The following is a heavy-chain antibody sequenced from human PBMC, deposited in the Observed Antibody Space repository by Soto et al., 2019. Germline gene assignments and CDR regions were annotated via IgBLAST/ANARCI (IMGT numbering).Heavy chain of an antibody. Sequence: GASVKVSCKASGYTFTRYGISWGRQAPGQGLEGMGWISAYTGNTNYAQKLQGRVTMTTDTSTSTAYMELRSLRSDDAAVYYCARAYYDFWRGYWRYRPDYWGQGTLVTDSS. D-gene: IGHD3-3*01. CDR2: ISAYTGNT. CDR1: GYTFTRYG. CDR3: ARAYYDFWRGYWRYRPDY. J-gene: IGHJ4*02. V-gene: IGHV1-18*01.